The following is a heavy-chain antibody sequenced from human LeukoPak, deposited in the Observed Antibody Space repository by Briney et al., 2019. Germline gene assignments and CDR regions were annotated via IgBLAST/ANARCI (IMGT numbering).Heavy chain of an antibody. V-gene: IGHV4-34*01. J-gene: IGHJ4*02. CDR2: INHSGST. CDR3: ARQKRYIAAYWTPYYFDY. D-gene: IGHD6-13*01. CDR1: GGSFSGYY. Sequence: PSETLSLTCAVYGGSFSGYYWSWIRQPPGKGLEWIGEINHSGSTNYNPSLKSRVTISVDTSKNQFSLKLSSVTAADTAVYYCARQKRYIAAYWTPYYFDYWGQGTLVTVSS.